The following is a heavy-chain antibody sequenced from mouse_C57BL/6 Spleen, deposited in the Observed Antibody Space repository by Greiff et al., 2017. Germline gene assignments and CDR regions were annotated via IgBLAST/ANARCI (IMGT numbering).Heavy chain of an antibody. D-gene: IGHD2-4*01. CDR2: INPSTGGT. CDR3: ARRRGYDYSEGAGDY. Sequence: EVQLQQSGPELVKPGASVKISCKASGYSFTGYYMNWVKQSPEKSLEWIGEINPSTGGTTYNQKFKAKATLTVDKSSSTAYMQLKSLTSEDSAVYYCARRRGYDYSEGAGDYWGQGTTLTVSS. V-gene: IGHV1-42*01. CDR1: GYSFTGYY. J-gene: IGHJ2*01.